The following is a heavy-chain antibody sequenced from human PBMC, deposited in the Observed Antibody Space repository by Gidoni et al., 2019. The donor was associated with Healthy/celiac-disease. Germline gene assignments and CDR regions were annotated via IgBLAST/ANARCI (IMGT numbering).Heavy chain of an antibody. CDR2: ISYDGSNK. CDR1: GFTFSSYG. Sequence: QVQLVESGGGVVQPGRSLRLSCAASGFTFSSYGMHWVRQAPGKGLEWVAVISYDGSNKYYADSVKGRFTISRDNSKNTLYLQMNSLRAEDTAVYYCAKEKSSSWSDAFDIWGQGTMVTVSS. J-gene: IGHJ3*02. D-gene: IGHD6-13*01. CDR3: AKEKSSSWSDAFDI. V-gene: IGHV3-30*18.